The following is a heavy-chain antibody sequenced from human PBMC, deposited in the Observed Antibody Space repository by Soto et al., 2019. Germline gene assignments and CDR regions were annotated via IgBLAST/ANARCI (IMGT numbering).Heavy chain of an antibody. Sequence: GGSLRLSCAASGFTVSSNYMSWVRQAPGKGLEWVSVIYSGGSTYYADSVKGRFTISRHNSKNTLYLQMNSLRAEDTAVYYCAREVGREYGLHYYYMDVWGKGTTVTVSS. V-gene: IGHV3-53*04. CDR3: AREVGREYGLHYYYMDV. J-gene: IGHJ6*03. CDR1: GFTVSSNY. D-gene: IGHD3-10*01. CDR2: IYSGGST.